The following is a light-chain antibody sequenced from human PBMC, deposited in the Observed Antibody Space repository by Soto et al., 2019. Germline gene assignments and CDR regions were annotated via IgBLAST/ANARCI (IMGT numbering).Light chain of an antibody. Sequence: QSALTQPASVSGSPGQSITISCTGTSSDVGAYNYVSWYQQYPGKAPKLIISKVTNRLSGVSDRFSGSKSGNTASLTISGLQAEDEADYYCGSYTGSIYVFGNGTKVTVL. CDR3: GSYTGSIYV. J-gene: IGLJ1*01. V-gene: IGLV2-14*01. CDR2: KVT. CDR1: SSDVGAYNY.